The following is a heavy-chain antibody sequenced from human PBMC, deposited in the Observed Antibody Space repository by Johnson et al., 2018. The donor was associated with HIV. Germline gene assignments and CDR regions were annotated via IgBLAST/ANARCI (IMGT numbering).Heavy chain of an antibody. CDR1: GFTFSSYA. Sequence: VQLVESGGGVVQPGRSLRLSCAASGFTFSSYAMHWVRQAPGKGLEWVAVISYDGSNKYYADSVKGRFTISRDNSKNTLYLQMNSLRAEDTAVYYCARDGGQLRDACDIWG. CDR2: ISYDGSNK. CDR3: ARDGGQLRDACDI. V-gene: IGHV3-30*04. D-gene: IGHD1-26*01. J-gene: IGHJ3*02.